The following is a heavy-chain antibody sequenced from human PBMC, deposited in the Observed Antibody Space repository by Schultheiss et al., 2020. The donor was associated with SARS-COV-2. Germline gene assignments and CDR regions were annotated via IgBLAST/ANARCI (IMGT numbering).Heavy chain of an antibody. CDR2: IYYSGST. CDR3: ARVRANAAIYGGYVPSYYYGMDV. Sequence: ESLKISCTVSGVSISSYYWNWIRQPAGKGLEWIGYIYYSGSTYYNPSLKSRVTISVDTSKNQFSLKLSSVTAADTAMYYCARVRANAAIYGGYVPSYYYGMDVWGQGTTVTVSS. J-gene: IGHJ6*02. D-gene: IGHD5-12*01. V-gene: IGHV4-59*06. CDR1: GVSISSYY.